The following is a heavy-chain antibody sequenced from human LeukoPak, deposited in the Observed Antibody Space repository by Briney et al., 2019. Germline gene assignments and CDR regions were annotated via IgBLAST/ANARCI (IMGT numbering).Heavy chain of an antibody. CDR3: AKDPNLYSYGDGIGY. CDR2: IYSGGST. Sequence: GGSLRLSCAASGFTVSSNYMSWVRQAPGKGLEWVSVIYSGGSTYYADSVKGRFTISRDNSKNTQYLQMNSLRAEDTAVYYCAKDPNLYSYGDGIGYWGQGTLVTVSS. D-gene: IGHD5-18*01. V-gene: IGHV3-53*01. CDR1: GFTVSSNY. J-gene: IGHJ4*02.